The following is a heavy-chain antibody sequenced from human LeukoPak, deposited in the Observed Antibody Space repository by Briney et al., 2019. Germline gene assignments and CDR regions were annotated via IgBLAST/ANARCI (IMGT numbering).Heavy chain of an antibody. J-gene: IGHJ4*02. CDR2: SHNDGNSV. V-gene: IGHV3-74*01. D-gene: IGHD1-20*01. Sequence: KEVVWVSHSHNDGNSVSYADSVKGRFTVSRDNAKNTLYLQMNRLRAEETDVYYCVIHNCGYDYWGQGTLVTVSS. CDR3: VIHNCGYDY.